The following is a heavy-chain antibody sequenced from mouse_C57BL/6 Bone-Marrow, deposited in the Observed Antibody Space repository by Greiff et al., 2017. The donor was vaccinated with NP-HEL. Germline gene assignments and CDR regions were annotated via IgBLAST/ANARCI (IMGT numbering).Heavy chain of an antibody. D-gene: IGHD2-14*01. CDR2: IYPRSGNT. CDR1: GYTFTSYG. Sequence: VKLVESGAELARPGASVKLSCKASGYTFTSYGISWVKQRTGQGLEWIGEIYPRSGNTYYNEKFKGKATLTADKSSSTAYMELRSLTSEDSAVYFCASSGVRRGFAYWGQGTLVTVSA. CDR3: ASSGVRRGFAY. J-gene: IGHJ3*01. V-gene: IGHV1-81*01.